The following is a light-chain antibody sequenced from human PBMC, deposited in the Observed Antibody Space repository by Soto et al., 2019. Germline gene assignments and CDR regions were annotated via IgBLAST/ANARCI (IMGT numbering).Light chain of an antibody. J-gene: IGLJ3*02. CDR2: LEGSGSY. V-gene: IGLV4-60*02. CDR3: ETWDSNSWV. Sequence: QLVLTQSSSASASLGSSVKLTCTLSSGHSSYIIAWHQQQPGKAPRYLMKLEGSGSYNKRSGVPDRFSGSSSGADRYLTISNLQFEDEADYYCETWDSNSWVFGGGTKVTVL. CDR1: SGHSSYI.